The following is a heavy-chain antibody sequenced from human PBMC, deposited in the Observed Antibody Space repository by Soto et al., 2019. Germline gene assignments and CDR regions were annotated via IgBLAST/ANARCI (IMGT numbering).Heavy chain of an antibody. Sequence: ASVKVSCKASGYTFTGYYMHWVRQAPGQGLEWMGWINPNSGGTNNAQKFQGRVTMTRDTSISTAYMELSRLRSDDTVVYYCASASIVGATMDYWGQGTLVTVSS. J-gene: IGHJ4*02. D-gene: IGHD1-26*01. CDR2: INPNSGGT. CDR1: GYTFTGYY. CDR3: ASASIVGATMDY. V-gene: IGHV1-2*02.